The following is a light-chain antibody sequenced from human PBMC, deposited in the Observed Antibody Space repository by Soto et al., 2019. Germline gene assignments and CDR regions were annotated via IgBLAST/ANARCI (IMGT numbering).Light chain of an antibody. CDR1: QSVSSSY. CDR3: QQYGSSPQT. J-gene: IGKJ1*01. V-gene: IGKV3-20*01. Sequence: EIVLTQSPGTLSLSPGERATLSCRASQSVSSSYLAWYQQKPGQAPRLLIYGASSRATGIPDRFSGSGSGTDFTLTISRLEPEGFAVYYCQQYGSSPQTFGRGTKVEIK. CDR2: GAS.